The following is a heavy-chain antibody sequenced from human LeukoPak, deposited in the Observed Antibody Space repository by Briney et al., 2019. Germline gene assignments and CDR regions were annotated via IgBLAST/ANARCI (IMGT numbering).Heavy chain of an antibody. V-gene: IGHV3-30*18. J-gene: IGHJ4*02. CDR1: GYTFSSYG. D-gene: IGHD5-12*01. CDR3: AKGGYSGYDPSDY. CDR2: ISYDGSNK. Sequence: PGGSLRLSCAASGYTFSSYGMHSVRQAPGKGLEWVAVISYDGSNKYYADSVKGRFTISRDNSKKTLYLQMNSLRAEDTAVYYCAKGGYSGYDPSDYWGQGTLVTVSS.